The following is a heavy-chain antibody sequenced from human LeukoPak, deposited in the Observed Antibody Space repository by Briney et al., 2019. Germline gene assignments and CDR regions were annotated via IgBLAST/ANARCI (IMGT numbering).Heavy chain of an antibody. CDR3: ARGPMVRGVIIKMGLVY. J-gene: IGHJ4*02. V-gene: IGHV1-2*02. D-gene: IGHD3-10*01. CDR1: GYTFTGYY. Sequence: ASVKVSCKASGYTFTGYYMHWVRQAPGQGLEWMGWINPNSGGTNYAQKFQGRVTMTRDTSISTAYMELSRLRSDDTPVYYCARGPMVRGVIIKMGLVYWGQGTLVTVSS. CDR2: INPNSGGT.